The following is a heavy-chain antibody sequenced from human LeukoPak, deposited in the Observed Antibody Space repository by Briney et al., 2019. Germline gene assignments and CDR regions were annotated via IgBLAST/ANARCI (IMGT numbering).Heavy chain of an antibody. J-gene: IGHJ4*02. CDR2: IIPIFGAA. CDR3: ARDHYHDSSGYHTEAFDY. D-gene: IGHD3-22*01. Sequence: SVKVSCKASGGTFSSYAISWVRQAPGQGLEWMGGIIPIFGAANYAQKFQGRVTITADESTSTAYMELSSLRSEDTAVYYCARDHYHDSSGYHTEAFDYWGQGTLVTVSS. V-gene: IGHV1-69*13. CDR1: GGTFSSYA.